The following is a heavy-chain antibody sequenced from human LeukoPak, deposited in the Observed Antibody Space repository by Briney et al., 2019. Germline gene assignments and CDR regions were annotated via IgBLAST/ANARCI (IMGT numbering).Heavy chain of an antibody. D-gene: IGHD4-23*01. V-gene: IGHV4-4*07. CDR2: IYTSGST. Sequence: PSETLSLTCTVSGGSISSYYWSWIRQPAGKGLGWIGRIYTSGSTNYNPSLKSRVTMSVDTSKNQFSLKLSSVTAADTAVYYCAREGGNHFYFDYWGQGTLVTVSS. CDR1: GGSISSYY. CDR3: AREGGNHFYFDY. J-gene: IGHJ4*02.